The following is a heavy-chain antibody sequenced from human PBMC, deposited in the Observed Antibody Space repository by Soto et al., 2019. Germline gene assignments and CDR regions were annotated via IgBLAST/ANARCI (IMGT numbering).Heavy chain of an antibody. J-gene: IGHJ4*02. CDR2: IYHNGSP. CDR3: ARGYGRNFDY. D-gene: IGHD5-18*01. Sequence: SETLSLTCVFSGGSISSTNWWTWVRQPPGKRLEWIGEIYHNGSPTYSPSLRGRATISVDKSNNQFSLRLRSVTAAETAVYYCARGYGRNFDYWGQGTLVTVSS. V-gene: IGHV4-4*02. CDR1: GGSISSTNW.